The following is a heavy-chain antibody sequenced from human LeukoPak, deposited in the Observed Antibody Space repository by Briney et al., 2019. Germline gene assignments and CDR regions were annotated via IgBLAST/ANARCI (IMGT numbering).Heavy chain of an antibody. J-gene: IGHJ4*02. V-gene: IGHV4-59*01. CDR2: IYYSGST. CDR3: ARAIIAAAGGWVLDY. Sequence: SEPLTLTCTVSGYSISSYHWSWIRHPPGKGLEWIGHIYYSGSTNLDPSLKRRVTISVDTSTNQFSLKLSSVTAADTAVYYCARAIIAAAGGWVLDYGGEGTLVSVSS. CDR1: GYSISSYH. D-gene: IGHD6-13*01.